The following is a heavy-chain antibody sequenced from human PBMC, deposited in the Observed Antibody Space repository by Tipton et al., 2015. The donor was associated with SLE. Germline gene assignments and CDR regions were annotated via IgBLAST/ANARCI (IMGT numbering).Heavy chain of an antibody. CDR3: AREAKYSGSYYKWFDT. V-gene: IGHV4-61*02. J-gene: IGHJ5*02. D-gene: IGHD1-26*01. Sequence: WSWVRQPPGKGLEWIGRIYTSGSTNYNPSLKSRVTISVDTSKNQFSLKLSSVTAADTAVYYCAREAKYSGSYYKWFDTWGQGTLVTVSP. CDR2: IYTSGST.